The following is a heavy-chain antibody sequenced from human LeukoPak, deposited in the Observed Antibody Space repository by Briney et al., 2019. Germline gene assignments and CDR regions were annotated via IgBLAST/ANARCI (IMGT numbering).Heavy chain of an antibody. V-gene: IGHV3-7*05. Sequence: GGSLRLSCAASGFTFRSYWMSWVRQAPGKGLEWVANIKTDGSETYYVDSVKGRFTISRDNAKNSVYLQMNSLRAEDTAIYYCARTGKFDSWGQGTLVTVSA. CDR1: GFTFRSYW. CDR3: ARTGKFDS. CDR2: IKTDGSET. J-gene: IGHJ5*01.